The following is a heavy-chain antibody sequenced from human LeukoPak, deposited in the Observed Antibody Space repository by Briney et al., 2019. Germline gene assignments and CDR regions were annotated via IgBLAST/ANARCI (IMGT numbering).Heavy chain of an antibody. CDR3: TRDDRYCSSTSCSYFDY. J-gene: IGHJ4*02. CDR1: GFTFGDYA. CDR2: IRSKAYGGTT. Sequence: QPGGSLRLSCTASGFTFGDYAMSWFRQAPGKGLEWVGFIRSKAYGGTTEYAASVKGRFTISRDDSKSIAYLQMNSLKTEDTAVYYCTRDDRYCSSTSCSYFDYWGQGTLVTVSS. D-gene: IGHD2-2*01. V-gene: IGHV3-49*03.